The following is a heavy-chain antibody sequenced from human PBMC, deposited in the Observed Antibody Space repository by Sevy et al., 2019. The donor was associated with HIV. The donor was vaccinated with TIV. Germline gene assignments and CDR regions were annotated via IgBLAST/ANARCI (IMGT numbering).Heavy chain of an antibody. D-gene: IGHD5-18*01. V-gene: IGHV3-64*01. CDR1: GFTFSSYA. CDR3: ARDGRGVRGYGYSLGFPYPYYFDY. J-gene: IGHJ4*02. Sequence: GGSLRLSCAASGFTFSSYAMHWVRQAPGKGLEYVSAISSNGGSTYYANSVKGRFTISRDNSKNTLYLQMGSLRAEDMAVYYCARDGRGVRGYGYSLGFPYPYYFDYWGQGTLVTVSS. CDR2: ISSNGGST.